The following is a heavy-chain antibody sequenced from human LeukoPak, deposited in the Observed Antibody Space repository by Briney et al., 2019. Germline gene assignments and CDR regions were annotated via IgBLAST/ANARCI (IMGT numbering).Heavy chain of an antibody. CDR2: IKQDGSEK. CDR1: GFTFSSYW. D-gene: IGHD3-22*01. Sequence: QSGGSLRLSCAASGFTFSSYWMTWVRQAPGKGLEWVANIKQDGSEKYYVDSVKGRFTISRDNAKNSLYLQMTSLRAEDTAVYYCTSYYDGTTYQDAFDIWGQGTMVTVSS. V-gene: IGHV3-7*01. J-gene: IGHJ3*02. CDR3: TSYYDGTTYQDAFDI.